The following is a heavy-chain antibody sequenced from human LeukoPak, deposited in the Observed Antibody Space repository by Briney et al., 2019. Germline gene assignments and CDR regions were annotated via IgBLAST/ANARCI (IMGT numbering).Heavy chain of an antibody. D-gene: IGHD6-6*01. CDR2: INSYGSST. V-gene: IGHV3-74*01. J-gene: IGHJ3*02. CDR1: GFTFSSYW. CDR3: ARDLSMQPVSGAFDI. Sequence: GGSLRLSCAASGFTFSSYWMHWVRQAPGKGLVWVSRINSYGSSTSYADSVKGRFTISRDNAKNTLYLQMNSLRAEDTAVYYCARDLSMQPVSGAFDIWGQGTMVTVSS.